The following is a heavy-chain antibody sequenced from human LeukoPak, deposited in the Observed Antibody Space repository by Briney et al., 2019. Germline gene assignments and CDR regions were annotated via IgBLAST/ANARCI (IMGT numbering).Heavy chain of an antibody. Sequence: ASVKVSCKASGGTFSSYAISWVRRAPGQGLEWMGRIIPIFGTANYAQKFQGRVTITTDESTSTAYMELSSLRSEDTAVYYCARGRWLQHGYFDYWGQGTLVTVSS. CDR1: GGTFSSYA. CDR3: ARGRWLQHGYFDY. J-gene: IGHJ4*02. CDR2: IIPIFGTA. D-gene: IGHD5-24*01. V-gene: IGHV1-69*05.